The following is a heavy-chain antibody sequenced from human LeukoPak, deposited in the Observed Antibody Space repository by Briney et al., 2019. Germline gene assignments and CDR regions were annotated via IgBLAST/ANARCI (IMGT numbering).Heavy chain of an antibody. CDR3: AKVIASYYDSSGYKRAFDY. D-gene: IGHD3-22*01. CDR1: GFTFSSYA. V-gene: IGHV3-23*01. J-gene: IGHJ4*02. Sequence: RGSLRLSCAASGFTFSSYAMSWVRQAPGKGLEWVSAISGSGGSTYYADSVKGRFTISRDNSKNTLYLQMNSLRAEDTAVYYCAKVIASYYDSSGYKRAFDYWGQGTLVTVSS. CDR2: ISGSGGST.